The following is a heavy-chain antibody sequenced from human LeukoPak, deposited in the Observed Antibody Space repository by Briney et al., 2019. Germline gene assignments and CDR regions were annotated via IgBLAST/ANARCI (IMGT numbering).Heavy chain of an antibody. V-gene: IGHV3-74*03. Sequence: GGSLRLSCAASGFSFSSYWMHWVRQAPGKGLVWVSRIDSFGSSATYADSVKGRFTISRDNSKNTLYLQMNSLRAEDTAVYYCANYGSGSYYLLLDYWGQGTLVTVSS. CDR1: GFSFSSYW. CDR2: IDSFGSSA. D-gene: IGHD3-10*01. CDR3: ANYGSGSYYLLLDY. J-gene: IGHJ4*02.